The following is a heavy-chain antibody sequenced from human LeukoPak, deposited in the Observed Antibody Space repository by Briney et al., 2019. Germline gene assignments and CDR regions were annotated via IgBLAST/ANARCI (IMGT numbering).Heavy chain of an antibody. D-gene: IGHD1-26*01. CDR2: IGGDGVNT. CDR3: AKGMSGSSPYNWFDP. Sequence: GGSLRLSCAVSGLTFRNYAMSWVRQAPGMGLEWVSLIGGDGVNTFYADSVKGRFTTSRDNPKNTLFLQMNSLRAEDSAVYYCAKGMSGSSPYNWFDPWGQGTLVTVSS. J-gene: IGHJ5*02. CDR1: GLTFRNYA. V-gene: IGHV3-23*01.